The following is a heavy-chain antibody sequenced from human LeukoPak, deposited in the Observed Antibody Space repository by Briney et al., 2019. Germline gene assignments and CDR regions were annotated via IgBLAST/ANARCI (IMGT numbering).Heavy chain of an antibody. J-gene: IGHJ6*03. CDR2: IIPIFGTA. Sequence: SVKVSCKASGGTFSSYAISWVRQAPGQGLEWMGGIIPIFGTANYAQKFQGRVTITTDESTSTAYMELSSLRSEDTAVYYCARVGVQYQLPGERSANYCYYYMDVWGKGTTVTVSS. CDR3: ARVGVQYQLPGERSANYCYYYMDV. CDR1: GGTFSSYA. D-gene: IGHD2-2*01. V-gene: IGHV1-69*05.